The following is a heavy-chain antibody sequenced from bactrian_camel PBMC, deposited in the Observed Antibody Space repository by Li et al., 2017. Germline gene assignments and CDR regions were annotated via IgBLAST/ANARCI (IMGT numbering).Heavy chain of an antibody. CDR1: RYIFSTCA. CDR3: AARDYCSGTWCYDRCGVTDPYHY. Sequence: VQLVESGGDSVQAGGSLKLSCAASRYIFSTCAMGWFRQAPGKERELVSTISNDGDTTNYADSVKGRFTISRDNVKEALYLQMNSLRIEDAAVYYCAARDYCSGTWCYDRCGVTDPYHYWDHGTQVTVS. CDR2: ISNDGDTT. D-gene: IGHD3*01. J-gene: IGHJ4*01. V-gene: IGHV3S54*01.